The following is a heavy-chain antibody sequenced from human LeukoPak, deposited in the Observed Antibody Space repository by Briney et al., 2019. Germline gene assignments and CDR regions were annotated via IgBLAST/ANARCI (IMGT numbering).Heavy chain of an antibody. CDR3: ASFFSPISLDWLHQGYYGMDV. CDR2: ISSSGSTI. Sequence: GGSLRLSCAASGFTFSSYEMNWVRQAPGKGLEWVSYISSSGSTIYYADSVKGRFTISRDNAKNSLYLQMNSPRAEDTAVYYCASFFSPISLDWLHQGYYGMDVWGQGTTVTVSS. CDR1: GFTFSSYE. D-gene: IGHD3-9*01. J-gene: IGHJ6*02. V-gene: IGHV3-48*03.